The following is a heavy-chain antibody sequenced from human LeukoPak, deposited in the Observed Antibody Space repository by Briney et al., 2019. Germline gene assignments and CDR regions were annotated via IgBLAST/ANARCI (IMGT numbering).Heavy chain of an antibody. CDR2: INPNSGGT. V-gene: IGHV1-2*02. J-gene: IGHJ6*02. CDR3: ARDTTGTVYHGMDV. CDR1: GYTFTGYY. Sequence: ASVKVSCKASGYTFTGYYMHWVRQAPGQGLEWMGWINPNSGGTNYAQKFQGRVTMTRDTSISTAYMELSRLRSDDTAVYYCARDTTGTVYHGMDVWGQGTTVTVSS. D-gene: IGHD1-1*01.